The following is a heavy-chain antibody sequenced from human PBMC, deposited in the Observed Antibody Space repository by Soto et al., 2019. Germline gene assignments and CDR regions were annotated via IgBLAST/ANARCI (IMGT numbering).Heavy chain of an antibody. CDR2: IYSSGST. Sequence: PGGSLRLSCAASGFTVSSNYMSWVRQAPGKGLEWVSVIYSSGSTYYADSVKGRFTISRDNSKNTLYLQMNSLRAEDTAVYYCARVPYSSSSFGYYYYYYMDVWGKGTTVTVS. V-gene: IGHV3-66*01. D-gene: IGHD6-6*01. J-gene: IGHJ6*03. CDR3: ARVPYSSSSFGYYYYYYMDV. CDR1: GFTVSSNY.